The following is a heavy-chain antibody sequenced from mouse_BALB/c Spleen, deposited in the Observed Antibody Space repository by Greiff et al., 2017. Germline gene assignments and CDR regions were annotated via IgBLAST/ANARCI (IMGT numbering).Heavy chain of an antibody. CDR2: IYPYNGGT. V-gene: IGHV1S29*02. CDR1: GYTFTDYN. J-gene: IGHJ1*01. D-gene: IGHD2-3*01. Sequence: VQLKQSGPELVKPGASVKISCKASGYTFTDYNMHWVKQSHGKSLEWIGYIYPYNGGTGYNQKFKSKATLTVDNSSSTAYMELRSLTSEDSAVYYCARKIDDGYYVGYFDVWGAGTTVTVSS. CDR3: ARKIDDGYYVGYFDV.